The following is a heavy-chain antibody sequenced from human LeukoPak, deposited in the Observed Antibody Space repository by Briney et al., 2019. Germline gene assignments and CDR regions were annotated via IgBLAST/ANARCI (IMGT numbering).Heavy chain of an antibody. J-gene: IGHJ4*02. D-gene: IGHD3-3*01. Sequence: GGSLRLSCAASGFTFSSYGMHWVRQAPGKGLEWVAVIWYDGSNKYYADSVKGRFTISRDNSKNTLYLQMNSLRAEDTAVYYCARDGRIRFLEWLPDYRGQGTLVTVSS. CDR3: ARDGRIRFLEWLPDY. CDR2: IWYDGSNK. CDR1: GFTFSSYG. V-gene: IGHV3-33*01.